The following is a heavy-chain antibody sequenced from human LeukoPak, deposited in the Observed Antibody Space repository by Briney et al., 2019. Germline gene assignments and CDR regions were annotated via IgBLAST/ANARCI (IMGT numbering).Heavy chain of an antibody. CDR2: MGGSDAT. J-gene: IGHJ4*02. CDR1: GFTFSSFH. Sequence: GGSLRLSCVPSGFTFSSFHLSWVRPAPGGGLGWVSGMGGSDATYSADSVKGRVTVSRDNSKNTLYLQINSLRAEDTTIYYCAIVSWHGYAHWGQGTLVTVSS. V-gene: IGHV3-23*01. D-gene: IGHD3-16*01. CDR3: AIVSWHGYAH.